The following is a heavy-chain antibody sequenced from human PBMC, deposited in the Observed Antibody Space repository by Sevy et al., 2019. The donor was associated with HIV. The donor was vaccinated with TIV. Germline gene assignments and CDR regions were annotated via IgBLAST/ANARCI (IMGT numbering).Heavy chain of an antibody. D-gene: IGHD2-21*02. CDR2: MNPNSGHT. J-gene: IGHJ4*02. Sequence: ASVKVSCKASGYTFTDYDITWVRQVTGQGLELVGWMNPNSGHTAYTENFQGRVSTTRDTSISTAYMELSSLRSEDTAVYYGAKLASCGGDCYYFDFWGQGTLVTVSS. CDR1: GYTFTDYD. CDR3: AKLASCGGDCYYFDF. V-gene: IGHV1-8*01.